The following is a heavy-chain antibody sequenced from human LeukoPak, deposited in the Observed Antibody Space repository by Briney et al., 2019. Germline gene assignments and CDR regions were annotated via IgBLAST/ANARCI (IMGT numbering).Heavy chain of an antibody. CDR2: IRYDGSNK. Sequence: GGSLRLSCAASGFTFSSYGMHWVRQAPGKGLEWVAFIRYDGSNKYYADSVKGRITISRDNSKNTLYLQMNSLRPEDTAVYYCAKDLGGGDYYFYYMDVWGKGTTVTVSS. V-gene: IGHV3-30*02. CDR1: GFTFSSYG. J-gene: IGHJ6*03. CDR3: AKDLGGGDYYFYYMDV.